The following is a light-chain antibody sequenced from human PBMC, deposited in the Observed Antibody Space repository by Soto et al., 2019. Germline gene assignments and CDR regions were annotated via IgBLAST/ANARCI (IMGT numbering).Light chain of an antibody. Sequence: EIVLTQSPGTLSLSPGERATLSCRASQSVSSSYLAWYQQKPGQAPRLLIYGASSRATGIPDRFSGSGSGTDFTLTISRLEPEAVAVYYCQRYGSSPTFGGGTKVEIK. CDR1: QSVSSSY. V-gene: IGKV3-20*01. CDR3: QRYGSSPT. J-gene: IGKJ4*01. CDR2: GAS.